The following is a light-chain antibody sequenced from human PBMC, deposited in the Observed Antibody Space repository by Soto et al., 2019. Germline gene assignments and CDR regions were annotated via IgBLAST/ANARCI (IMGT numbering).Light chain of an antibody. Sequence: QSVLTQPPSVSGAPGQRVTISCTGSSSNIGAHYDVHWYQQLPGTAPKLLIYDNNNRPSGVPDRFSGSKSGTSASLAIAGLQADDEAEYYCQSYDSSLSGYVFGSRTKLTVL. CDR1: SSNIGAHYD. V-gene: IGLV1-40*01. CDR3: QSYDSSLSGYV. J-gene: IGLJ1*01. CDR2: DNN.